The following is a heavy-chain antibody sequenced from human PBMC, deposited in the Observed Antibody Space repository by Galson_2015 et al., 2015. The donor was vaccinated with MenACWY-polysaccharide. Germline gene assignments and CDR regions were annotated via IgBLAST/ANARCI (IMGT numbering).Heavy chain of an antibody. D-gene: IGHD6-13*01. Sequence: SVKVSCKASGYTFTSYGISWVRQAPGQGLEWMGWISPYNGDKKYAQNLQGRVTMTTDTSTSTAYMKLRTLRSDDTAVYYCARIPPRDYSSGWSWDYWGQGTLVTVSS. J-gene: IGHJ4*01. CDR1: GYTFTSYG. CDR3: ARIPPRDYSSGWSWDY. CDR2: ISPYNGDK. V-gene: IGHV1-18*01.